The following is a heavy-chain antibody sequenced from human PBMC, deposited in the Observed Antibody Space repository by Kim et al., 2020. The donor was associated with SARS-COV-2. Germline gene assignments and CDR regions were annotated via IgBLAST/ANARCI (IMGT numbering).Heavy chain of an antibody. D-gene: IGHD3-22*01. Sequence: TYYSPSLKRRLTIPVDTSKNQFSLKLGSVSAADTAVYYCARDYDSSGYYDIWGQGILVTVSS. CDR2: T. J-gene: IGHJ4*02. V-gene: IGHV4-31*02. CDR3: ARDYDSSGYYDI.